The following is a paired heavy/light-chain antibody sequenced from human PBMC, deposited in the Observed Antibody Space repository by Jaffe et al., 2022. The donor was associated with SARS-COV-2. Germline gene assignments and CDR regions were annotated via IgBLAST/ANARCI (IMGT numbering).Heavy chain of an antibody. CDR3: ATGTVTGTFYFDY. CDR1: GFIFSTYT. D-gene: IGHD4-17*01. J-gene: IGHJ4*02. V-gene: IGHV3-48*02. Sequence: EVQLVESGGGWVQPGGSLRLSCAASGFIFSTYTMNWVRQAPGKGLEWVSYISSSSSTINYADSVKGRFTISRDNAKNSLYLQMNSLRDEDTAVYYCATGTVTGTFYFDYWGQGTLVTVSS. CDR2: ISSSSSTI.
Light chain of an antibody. CDR1: QSVSSN. CDR2: AAS. V-gene: IGKV3-15*01. CDR3: QQYNNWPRT. Sequence: EIVMTQSPATLSVSPGERATLSCRASQSVSSNLAWYQQKPGQAPRLLIYAASTRATGIPARFSGSGSGTEFTLTISSLQSEDFALYYCQQYNNWPRTFGQGTKVEIK. J-gene: IGKJ1*01.